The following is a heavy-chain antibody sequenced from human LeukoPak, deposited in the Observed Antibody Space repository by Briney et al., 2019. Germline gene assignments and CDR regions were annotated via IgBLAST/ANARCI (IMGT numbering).Heavy chain of an antibody. V-gene: IGHV4-59*01. J-gene: IGHJ4*02. CDR2: IYYSGST. Sequence: SETLSLTCTASGGSISSYYWSWIRQPPGKGLEWIGYIYYSGSTNYNPSLKSRVTISVDTSKNQFSLKLSSVTAADTAVYYCAREYSSGWGLDYWGQGTLVTVSS. CDR1: GGSISSYY. D-gene: IGHD6-19*01. CDR3: AREYSSGWGLDY.